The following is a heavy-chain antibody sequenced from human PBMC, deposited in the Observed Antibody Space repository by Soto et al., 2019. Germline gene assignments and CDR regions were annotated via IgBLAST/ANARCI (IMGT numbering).Heavy chain of an antibody. Sequence: GASVKVSCKASGYTFTNCGFSWVRQPPGQGLEWMGRISAYSGNTNYAQNLHGRVTITADKSTSTAYMELSSLRSEDTAVYYCARDPLWFGNRTIGYWFDPWGQGTLVTVSS. CDR1: GYTFTNCG. V-gene: IGHV1-18*01. CDR2: ISAYSGNT. CDR3: ARDPLWFGNRTIGYWFDP. D-gene: IGHD3-10*01. J-gene: IGHJ5*02.